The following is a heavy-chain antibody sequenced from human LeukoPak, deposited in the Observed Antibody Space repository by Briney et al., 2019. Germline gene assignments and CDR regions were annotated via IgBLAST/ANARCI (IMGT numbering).Heavy chain of an antibody. Sequence: GGSLRLSCAASGFTFSSYWMSWVRQAPGKGLEWVANIKQDGSEKYYVDSVKGRFTISRDNAKNSLYLQMNSLRAEDTAVYYCARTTRIVGAPKGFDYWGQGPLVTVSS. D-gene: IGHD1-26*01. CDR3: ARTTRIVGAPKGFDY. CDR2: IKQDGSEK. V-gene: IGHV3-7*01. CDR1: GFTFSSYW. J-gene: IGHJ4*02.